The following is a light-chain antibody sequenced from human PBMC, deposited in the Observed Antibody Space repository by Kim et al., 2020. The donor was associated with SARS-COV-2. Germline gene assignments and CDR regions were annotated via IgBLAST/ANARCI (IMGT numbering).Light chain of an antibody. J-gene: IGLJ3*02. CDR1: PSDVGGSHF. CDR3: SSYTTSSTRL. Sequence: GQSITISCAGTPSDVGGSHFVSWYQQHPGRAPKLIIYDYTKRPSGVSNRFSGSRSGNTASLTISGIQTEDEADYYCSSYTTSSTRLFGGGTQLTVL. CDR2: DYT. V-gene: IGLV2-14*03.